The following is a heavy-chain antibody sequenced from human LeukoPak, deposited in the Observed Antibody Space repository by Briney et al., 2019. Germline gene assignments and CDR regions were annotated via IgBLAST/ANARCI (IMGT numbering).Heavy chain of an antibody. Sequence: GGSLRHSCAASGVTVSSNYMSSVPEAPGKGLEWVSIVYSGCSTYYADSLKGRFTISTDNSKITLYLNINCLRAAHTAVYYCARVRGTDGYKPGPHFDYWGQGTLVTVTS. J-gene: IGHJ4*02. CDR3: ARVRGTDGYKPGPHFDY. CDR2: VYSGCST. V-gene: IGHV3-66*01. CDR1: GVTVSSNY. D-gene: IGHD5-24*01.